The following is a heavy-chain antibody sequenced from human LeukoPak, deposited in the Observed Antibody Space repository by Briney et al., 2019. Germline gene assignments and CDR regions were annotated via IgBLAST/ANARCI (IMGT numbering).Heavy chain of an antibody. D-gene: IGHD2/OR15-2a*01. Sequence: SETLSLTCTVSGGSISSYYWSWIRPPAGKGLEWIGRIYTSGSTNYNPSLKSRVTMSVDTSKNQFSLKLSSVTAADTAVYYCAGHHPRNTVDFWGQGTLVTVSS. CDR1: GGSISSYY. V-gene: IGHV4-4*07. CDR3: AGHHPRNTVDF. J-gene: IGHJ4*02. CDR2: IYTSGST.